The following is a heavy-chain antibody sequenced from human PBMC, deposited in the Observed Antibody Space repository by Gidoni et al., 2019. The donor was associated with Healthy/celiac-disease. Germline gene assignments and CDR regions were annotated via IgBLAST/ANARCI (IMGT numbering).Heavy chain of an antibody. V-gene: IGHV4-31*03. CDR1: GGSISSGGYY. D-gene: IGHD3-9*01. Sequence: QVQLQESGPGLVKPSQTLSLTCTVSGGSISSGGYYWSWIRQHPGKGLEWIGYIYYSGSTYYNPSLKSRVTISVDTSKNQFSLKLSSVTAADTAVYYCARELRYFDWSQEDYYYYGMDVWGQGTTVTVSS. CDR2: IYYSGST. CDR3: ARELRYFDWSQEDYYYYGMDV. J-gene: IGHJ6*02.